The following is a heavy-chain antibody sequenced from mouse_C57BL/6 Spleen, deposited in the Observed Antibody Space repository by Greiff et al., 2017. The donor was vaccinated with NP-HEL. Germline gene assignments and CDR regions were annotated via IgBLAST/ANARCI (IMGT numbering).Heavy chain of an antibody. Sequence: QVQLQQPGAELVRPGTSVKLSCKASGYTFTSYWMHWVKQRPGQGLEWIGVIDPSDSYTNYNQKFKGKATLTVDTSSSTAYMQLSSLTSEDSAVYYCARGGDYYGDYWGQGTTLTVSS. CDR2: IDPSDSYT. D-gene: IGHD2-1*01. J-gene: IGHJ2*01. CDR1: GYTFTSYW. V-gene: IGHV1-59*01. CDR3: ARGGDYYGDY.